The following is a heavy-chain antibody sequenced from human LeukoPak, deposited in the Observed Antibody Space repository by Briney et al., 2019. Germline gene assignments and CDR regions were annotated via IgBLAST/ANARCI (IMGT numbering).Heavy chain of an antibody. CDR1: GGSISSRSYY. CDR2: IYHSGST. CDR3: ARGDYDTSGYYYYYYGMDV. J-gene: IGHJ6*02. V-gene: IGHV4-39*01. Sequence: SETLSLTCTVSGGSISSRSYYWGWVRQPPGEGLEWIGSIYHSGSTYYNPSLKSRVTISVDTSKNQFSLKLSSVTAADTAVYYCARGDYDTSGYYYYYYGMDVWGQGTTVTVSS. D-gene: IGHD3-22*01.